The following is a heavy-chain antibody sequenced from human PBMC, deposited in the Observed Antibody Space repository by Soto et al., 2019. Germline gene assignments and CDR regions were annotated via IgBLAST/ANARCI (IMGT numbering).Heavy chain of an antibody. CDR2: INPSGGST. D-gene: IGHD6-13*01. CDR1: GYTFTNFG. V-gene: IGHV1-46*01. Sequence: ASVKVSCKTSGYTFTNFGLSWVRQAPGQGLEWMGIINPSGGSTSYAQKFQGRVTMTRDTSTSTVYMELSSLRSEDTAVYYCARDSPAEYYYGMDVWGQGTTVTVSS. J-gene: IGHJ6*02. CDR3: ARDSPAEYYYGMDV.